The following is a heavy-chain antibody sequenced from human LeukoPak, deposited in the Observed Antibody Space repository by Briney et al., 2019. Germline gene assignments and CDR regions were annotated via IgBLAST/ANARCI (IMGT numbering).Heavy chain of an antibody. Sequence: ASLKVSCKSSGYTFSVFYVHWVRQAPGQGPEWMGIIKVSGGRTDYAQKFQGRVTMTRDMSTSTVYMELSNLRSEDTAVYYCAREPPESYHFDYWGQGTLVTVSS. CDR1: GYTFSVFY. D-gene: IGHD2-2*01. CDR3: AREPPESYHFDY. CDR2: IKVSGGRT. V-gene: IGHV1-46*01. J-gene: IGHJ4*02.